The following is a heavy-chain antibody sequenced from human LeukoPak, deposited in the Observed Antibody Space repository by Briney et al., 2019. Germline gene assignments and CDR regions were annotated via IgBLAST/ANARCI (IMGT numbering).Heavy chain of an antibody. J-gene: IGHJ6*02. CDR1: GYTFTGYH. V-gene: IGHV1-18*04. CDR3: ARDQYCSSTSCYAGDGFYYYYGMDV. CDR2: ISAYNGNT. Sequence: ASVKVSCKASGYTFTGYHMHWVRQAPGQGLEWMGWISAYNGNTNYAQKLQGRVTMTTDTSTSTAYMELRSLRSDDTAVYYCARDQYCSSTSCYAGDGFYYYYGMDVWGQGTTVTVSS. D-gene: IGHD2-2*01.